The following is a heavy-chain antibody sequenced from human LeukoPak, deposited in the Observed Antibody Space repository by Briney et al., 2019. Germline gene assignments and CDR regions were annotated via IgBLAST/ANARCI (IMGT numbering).Heavy chain of an antibody. Sequence: GGSLRLSCSASGFTFSSYAMSWVRQAPRKGLDWVSDISGSGGSTYYADSVKGRFTVSRDNSKNTLYLQMNSLRAEDTAAYYCATARFGELLFEVDAFDIWGQGTMVTVSS. CDR1: GFTFSSYA. V-gene: IGHV3-23*01. CDR2: ISGSGGST. CDR3: ATARFGELLFEVDAFDI. D-gene: IGHD3-10*01. J-gene: IGHJ3*02.